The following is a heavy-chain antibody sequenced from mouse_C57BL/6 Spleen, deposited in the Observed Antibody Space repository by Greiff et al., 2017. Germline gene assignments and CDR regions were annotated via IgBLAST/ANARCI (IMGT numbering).Heavy chain of an antibody. V-gene: IGHV5-4*03. CDR2: ISDGGSYT. Sequence: EVKVVESGGGLVKPGGSLKLSCAASGFTFSSYAMSWVRQTPEKRLEWVATISDGGSYTYYPDNVKGRFTISRDNAKNNLYLQMSHLKSEDTAMYYCARTSNGSPFDYWGQGTTLTVSS. J-gene: IGHJ2*01. CDR3: ARTSNGSPFDY. CDR1: GFTFSSYA.